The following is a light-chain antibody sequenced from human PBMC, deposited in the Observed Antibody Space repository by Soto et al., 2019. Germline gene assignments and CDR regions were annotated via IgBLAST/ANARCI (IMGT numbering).Light chain of an antibody. V-gene: IGKV3-20*01. J-gene: IGKJ2*01. CDR2: GAS. Sequence: EILLTQSPGTLSLSPGERATLSCRASQTVRNSYLAWYQQKPGQAPRLLIYGASGRATGIPDRFSGSGSGTVFTLTISRLEPEDFAVYYCQQYGSPPYTFGQGTKLEI. CDR1: QTVRNSY. CDR3: QQYGSPPYT.